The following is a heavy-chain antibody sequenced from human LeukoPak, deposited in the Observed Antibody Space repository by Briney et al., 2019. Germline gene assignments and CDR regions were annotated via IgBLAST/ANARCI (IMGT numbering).Heavy chain of an antibody. V-gene: IGHV3-7*01. Sequence: PGGSLRLSCAASGLTFSSYWMSWVRQAPGKGLEWVANIKQDRSEKYYVDSVKGRFTISRDNAKNSLYLQMNSLRAEDTGVYYCARGKGTLEAVANAANLYYFDYWGQGTLVTVYS. CDR1: GLTFSSYW. CDR3: ARGKGTLEAVANAANLYYFDY. D-gene: IGHD6-19*01. CDR2: IKQDRSEK. J-gene: IGHJ4*02.